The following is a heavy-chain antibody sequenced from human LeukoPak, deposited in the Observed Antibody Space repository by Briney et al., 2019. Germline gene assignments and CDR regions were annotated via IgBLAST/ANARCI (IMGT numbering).Heavy chain of an antibody. J-gene: IGHJ4*01. V-gene: IGHV4-59*01. Sequence: PSETLSLTFTVSDGSIRSYHWSWIRQPPGKGLEWIGYIYYSGSTNYNPSLKSRVTFSVDTSKNQFSLKLSSVTAADTAMYYCASRRGDFYDSSGLGVDFWGQGTLVTVSS. CDR2: IYYSGST. D-gene: IGHD3-22*01. CDR1: DGSIRSYH. CDR3: ASRRGDFYDSSGLGVDF.